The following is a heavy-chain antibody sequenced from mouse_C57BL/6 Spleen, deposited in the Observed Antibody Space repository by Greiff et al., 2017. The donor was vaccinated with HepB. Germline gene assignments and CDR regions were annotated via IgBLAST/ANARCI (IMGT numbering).Heavy chain of an antibody. J-gene: IGHJ2*01. Sequence: EVQLQQSGAELVRPGASVKLSCTASGFNIKDDYMHWVKQRPEQGLEWIGWIDPENGDTEYASKFQGKATITADTSSNTAYLQLSSLTSEDTAVYYWTTRRITTVVEDYWGQGTTLTVSS. CDR1: GFNIKDDY. CDR3: TTRRITTVVEDY. CDR2: IDPENGDT. D-gene: IGHD1-1*01. V-gene: IGHV14-4*01.